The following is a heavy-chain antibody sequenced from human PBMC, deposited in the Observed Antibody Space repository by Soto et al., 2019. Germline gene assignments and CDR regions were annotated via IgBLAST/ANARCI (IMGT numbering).Heavy chain of an antibody. V-gene: IGHV3-30*18. CDR3: AKDRVVRMILRPPGWFDY. J-gene: IGHJ5*01. CDR1: GFPFNSYG. Sequence: WSLRLSCATSGFPFNSYGMHWVRQAPGKGLEWVAVISYDGSDKYYADSVKGRFTISRDNSKNTLYLQMNSLRVEDTAVYYCAKDRVVRMILRPPGWFDYWGQGTRVTVSS. CDR2: ISYDGSDK. D-gene: IGHD2-15*01.